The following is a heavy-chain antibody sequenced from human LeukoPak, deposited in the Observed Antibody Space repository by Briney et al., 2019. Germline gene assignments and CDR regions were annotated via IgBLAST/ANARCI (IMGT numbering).Heavy chain of an antibody. J-gene: IGHJ4*02. CDR1: GFAVSSNY. CDR3: AKGTMDGGQYYYDSN. D-gene: IGHD3-22*01. Sequence: QSGGSLRLSCAASGFAVSSNYMSWVRQAPGKGLEWVSVIYSGGSTYYADSVKGRFTISRDNSKNTLYLQMNSLRAEDTAVYYCAKGTMDGGQYYYDSNGGQGTLVTVSS. V-gene: IGHV3-53*01. CDR2: IYSGGST.